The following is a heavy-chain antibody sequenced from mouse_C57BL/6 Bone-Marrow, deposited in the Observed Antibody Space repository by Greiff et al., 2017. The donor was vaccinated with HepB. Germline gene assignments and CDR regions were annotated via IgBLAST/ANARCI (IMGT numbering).Heavy chain of an antibody. V-gene: IGHV5-6*01. CDR3: ARQYYGLWYFDV. CDR2: ISSGGSYT. CDR1: GFTFSSYG. J-gene: IGHJ1*03. D-gene: IGHD1-1*01. Sequence: DVHLVESGGDLVKPGGSLKLSCAASGFTFSSYGMSWVRQTPDKRLEWVATISSGGSYTYYPDSVKGRFTISRDNAKNTLYLQMSSLKSEDTAMYYCARQYYGLWYFDVWGTGTTVTVSS.